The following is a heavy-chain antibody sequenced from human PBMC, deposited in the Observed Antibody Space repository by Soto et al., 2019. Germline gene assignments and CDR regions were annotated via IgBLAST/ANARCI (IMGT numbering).Heavy chain of an antibody. D-gene: IGHD5-18*01. CDR2: ISGSGGST. Sequence: EVQLLESGGGLVQPGGSLRLSCAASGFTFSSYAMSWVRQAPGKGLEWVSAISGSGGSTYYADSVKGRFTISRDNSKNTLELQMNSLRAEDTAVYYCAKIKLGNDAFDIWGQGTMVTVSS. J-gene: IGHJ3*02. CDR1: GFTFSSYA. V-gene: IGHV3-23*01. CDR3: AKIKLGNDAFDI.